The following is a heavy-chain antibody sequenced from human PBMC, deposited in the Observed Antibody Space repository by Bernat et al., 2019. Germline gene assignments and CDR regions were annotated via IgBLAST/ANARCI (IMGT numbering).Heavy chain of an antibody. CDR1: GFTFISYS. CDR3: ARDTSSSSTPYYFDY. CDR2: ISSSSSYI. Sequence: EVQLVESGGGLVKPGGSLRLSCAASGFTFISYSMNWVRQAPGKGLEWVSSISSSSSYIYYADSVKGRFTISRDNAKNSLYVQMNGLRAEDTAVYYCARDTSSSSTPYYFDYWGQGTLVTVSS. V-gene: IGHV3-21*01. D-gene: IGHD6-6*01. J-gene: IGHJ4*02.